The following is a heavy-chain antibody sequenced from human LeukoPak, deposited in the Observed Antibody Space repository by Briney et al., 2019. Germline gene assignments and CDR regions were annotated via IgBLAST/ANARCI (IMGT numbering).Heavy chain of an antibody. CDR2: ISGSGGTS. CDR3: AKDRGRAVAGSEFDY. CDR1: GFTFSRYG. V-gene: IGHV3-23*01. D-gene: IGHD6-19*01. Sequence: PGGTLRLSCAASGFTFSRYGMSWVRQAPGKGLEWVSLISGSGGTSYYADSVKGRFTISRDNSKNTLYLEMNSLRAEDTALYYCAKDRGRAVAGSEFDYWGQGTLVTVSS. J-gene: IGHJ4*02.